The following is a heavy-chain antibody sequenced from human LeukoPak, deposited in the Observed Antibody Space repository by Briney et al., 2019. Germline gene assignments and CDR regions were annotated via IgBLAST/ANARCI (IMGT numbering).Heavy chain of an antibody. V-gene: IGHV4-34*01. CDR1: GGSFSGYY. CDR2: INHSGST. J-gene: IGHJ4*02. Sequence: PSETLSLTCAVYGGSFSGYYWSWIRQPPGKGLEWIGEINHSGSTNYNPSLKSRVTISVDTSKNQFSLKLSSVTAADTAVYYCARGRYVWGSYRYTGLGECYFDYWGQGTLVTVSS. D-gene: IGHD3-16*02. CDR3: ARGRYVWGSYRYTGLGECYFDY.